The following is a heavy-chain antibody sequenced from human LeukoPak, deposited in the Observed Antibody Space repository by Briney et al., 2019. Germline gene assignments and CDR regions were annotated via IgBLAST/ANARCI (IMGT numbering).Heavy chain of an antibody. CDR3: ARGSAAYYYDSGAFDI. D-gene: IGHD3-22*01. Sequence: GGSLRLSCAASGFTFSSYSMNWVRQAPGKGLEWVSSISSSSSYIYYADSVKGRFTISRDNAKNSLYLQMNSLRAEDTAVYYCARGSAAYYYDSGAFDIWGQGTMVTVSS. V-gene: IGHV3-21*01. CDR2: ISSSSSYI. CDR1: GFTFSSYS. J-gene: IGHJ3*02.